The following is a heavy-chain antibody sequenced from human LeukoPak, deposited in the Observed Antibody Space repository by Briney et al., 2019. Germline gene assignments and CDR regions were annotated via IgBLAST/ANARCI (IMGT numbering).Heavy chain of an antibody. J-gene: IGHJ4*02. Sequence: XRQPAGXGLEWIGRIYTSVSTNYNASLKSRVSMSVDTSKNQFSLKLSSVTAADTAVFYCARENSGSYREFDYWGQGTLVTVSS. D-gene: IGHD1-26*01. V-gene: IGHV4-4*07. CDR2: IYTSVST. CDR3: ARENSGSYREFDY.